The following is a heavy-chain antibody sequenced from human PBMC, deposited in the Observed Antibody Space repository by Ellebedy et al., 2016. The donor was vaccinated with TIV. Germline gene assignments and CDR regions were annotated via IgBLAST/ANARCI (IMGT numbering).Heavy chain of an antibody. CDR3: ARVECNSISCPGAFDI. CDR2: IKEDGSEE. V-gene: IGHV3-7*01. Sequence: GESLKISCAASGFTFSLNWMYWVRQAPGKGLEWVANIKEDGSEEYYVDSVKGRFTISRDNAKNTLYLQMNSLRAEDTAVYYCARVECNSISCPGAFDIWGQGTMVTVSS. CDR1: GFTFSLNW. D-gene: IGHD2-2*01. J-gene: IGHJ3*02.